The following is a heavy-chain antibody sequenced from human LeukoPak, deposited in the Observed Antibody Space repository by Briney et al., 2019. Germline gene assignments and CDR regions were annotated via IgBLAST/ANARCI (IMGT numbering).Heavy chain of an antibody. D-gene: IGHD3-3*02. Sequence: GGSLRLSCGASGFTFSTYAMHWVRQAPGKGLECVSVISYDGTQKDYADSVKGRFTISRDNSKDTLYLQMNSLRLEDTAVYYCARVNTIFGVDIVSLGAEFEFWGQGTLVTVSA. J-gene: IGHJ4*02. CDR1: GFTFSTYA. V-gene: IGHV3-30*03. CDR2: ISYDGTQK. CDR3: ARVNTIFGVDIVSLGAEFEF.